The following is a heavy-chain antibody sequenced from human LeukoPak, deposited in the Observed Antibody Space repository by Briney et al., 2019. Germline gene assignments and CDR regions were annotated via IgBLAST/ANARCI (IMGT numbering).Heavy chain of an antibody. Sequence: ASVKVSCKASGYTFTGYFIHWVRQAPGQGLEWMGWVNPDSGGTYYAQNFQGRVTMTRDTSISTAFMELSSLRSDDTAMYYCARTMSYNWRIDYRGQGTLVTVSS. CDR1: GYTFTGYF. D-gene: IGHD3-10*01. CDR3: ARTMSYNWRIDY. CDR2: VNPDSGGT. J-gene: IGHJ4*02. V-gene: IGHV1-2*02.